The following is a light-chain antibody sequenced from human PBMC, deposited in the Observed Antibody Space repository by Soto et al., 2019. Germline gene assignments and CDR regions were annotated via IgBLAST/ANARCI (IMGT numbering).Light chain of an antibody. CDR2: GAS. Sequence: EIVMTQSPATLSVSPGERATLSCRASQSVSSNLAWYQQKPGQAPRLLIYGASTRATGIPARFSGRGSGADFTLTISRLEPEDFAVYYCQHFGNSLWTFGQGTKVDIK. CDR1: QSVSSN. CDR3: QHFGNSLWT. V-gene: IGKV3-15*01. J-gene: IGKJ1*01.